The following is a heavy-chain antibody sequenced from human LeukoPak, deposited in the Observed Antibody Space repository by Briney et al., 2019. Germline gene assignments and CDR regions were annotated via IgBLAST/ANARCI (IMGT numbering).Heavy chain of an antibody. CDR2: IYYSGST. Sequence: SETLSLTCTVSGGSVSSDSYFWTWIRQPPGKGLEWIGYIYYSGSTNYNPSLKSRVTISLDTSKSQISLKLSSVTAADTAVYYCAREGGFYRPLDYSGQGTLVTVSS. V-gene: IGHV4-61*01. J-gene: IGHJ4*02. CDR1: GGSVSSDSYF. CDR3: AREGGFYRPLDY. D-gene: IGHD3-3*01.